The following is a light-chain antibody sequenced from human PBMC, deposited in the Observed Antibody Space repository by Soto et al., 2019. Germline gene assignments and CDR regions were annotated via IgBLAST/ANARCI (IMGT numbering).Light chain of an antibody. CDR3: FSYAGRDTLVV. J-gene: IGLJ2*01. CDR2: EAT. Sequence: QSALTQPASVSGSPGQSITISCTGTSSDLGSYNLVSWYQHHPGKAPKLIIYEATKRPSGISSRFSGSKSGYTASLTISGLQAEDEAFYSCFSYAGRDTLVVSGGGTKLTDL. CDR1: SSDLGSYNL. V-gene: IGLV2-23*01.